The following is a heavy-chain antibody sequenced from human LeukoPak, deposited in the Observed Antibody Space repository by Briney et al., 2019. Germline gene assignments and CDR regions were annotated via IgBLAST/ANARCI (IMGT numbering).Heavy chain of an antibody. J-gene: IGHJ6*03. V-gene: IGHV4-59*01. CDR2: VYYSGST. CDR3: ARAVQLERPPPLIGYYFMDV. D-gene: IGHD1-1*01. CDR1: GGSISSYY. Sequence: SETLSLTCTVSGGSISSYYWSWIRQPPGKGLEWIGYVYYSGSTNYNPSLKSRVTISVDTSKNQFSLKLRSVTAADTAVYYCARAVQLERPPPLIGYYFMDVWGKGTTVTVSS.